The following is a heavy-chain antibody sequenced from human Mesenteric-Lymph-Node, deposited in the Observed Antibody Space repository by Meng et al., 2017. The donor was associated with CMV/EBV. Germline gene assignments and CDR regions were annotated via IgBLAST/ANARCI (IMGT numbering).Heavy chain of an antibody. J-gene: IGHJ6*02. CDR1: GFTFSSYA. CDR3: ARPTLYSYGFRTDHYYGMDV. D-gene: IGHD5-18*01. V-gene: IGHV3-30-3*01. Sequence: GGSLRLSCAASGFTFSSYAMSWVRQAPGKGLEWVAVISYDGSNKYYADSVKGRFTISRDNPKNTLYLQMDSLRADDTAVYYCARPTLYSYGFRTDHYYGMDVWGQGTTVTVSS. CDR2: ISYDGSNK.